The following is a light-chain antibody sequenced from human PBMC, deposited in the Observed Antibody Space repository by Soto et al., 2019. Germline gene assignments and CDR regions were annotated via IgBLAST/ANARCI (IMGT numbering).Light chain of an antibody. V-gene: IGLV7-43*01. CDR1: TGAVTSGYY. Sequence: QAVVTQGPSLTVSPGGTVTLTCASSTGAVTSGYYPNWFQQKPGQAPRVMIYSTSNKHSWTPARFSGSLLGAKAALTLSGVQPEDEAEYYCLLYYGGAWVFGGGTKLTVL. J-gene: IGLJ3*02. CDR2: STS. CDR3: LLYYGGAWV.